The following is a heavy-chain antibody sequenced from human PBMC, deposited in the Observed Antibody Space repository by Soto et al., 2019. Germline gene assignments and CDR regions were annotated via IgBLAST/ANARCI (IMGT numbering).Heavy chain of an antibody. J-gene: IGHJ4*02. D-gene: IGHD6-13*01. CDR1: GFTFSSYA. Sequence: QVQLVESGGGVVQRGRSLRLSCAASGFTFSSYAMHWVRQAPGKGLEWVAVISYDGSNKYYADSVKGRFTISRDNSKNTLYLQMNSLRAEDTAGYYCAIGGEQQLVRGYYFDYWGQGTLVTVSS. CDR2: ISYDGSNK. V-gene: IGHV3-30-3*01. CDR3: AIGGEQQLVRGYYFDY.